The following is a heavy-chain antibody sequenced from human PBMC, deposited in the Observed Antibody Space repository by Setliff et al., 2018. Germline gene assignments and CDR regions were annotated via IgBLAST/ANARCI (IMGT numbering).Heavy chain of an antibody. Sequence: SLKISCAASGFSFSSYAIHWVRQAPGKGLEWLTVISSDAMIKLYADSVKGRFTVSRDNSNNTVYLHLSSPRPEDTAVYYCARVSGYDTTGYSLLYWGQGTLVTVSS. CDR2: ISSDAMIK. CDR3: ARVSGYDTTGYSLLY. J-gene: IGHJ4*02. D-gene: IGHD3-22*01. CDR1: GFSFSSYA. V-gene: IGHV3-30*03.